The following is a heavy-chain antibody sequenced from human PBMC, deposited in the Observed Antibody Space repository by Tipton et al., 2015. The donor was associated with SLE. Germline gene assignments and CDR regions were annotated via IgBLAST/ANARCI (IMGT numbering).Heavy chain of an antibody. CDR1: GYSISSGYY. D-gene: IGHD3-10*01. CDR2: LYHSGGT. V-gene: IGHV4-38-2*01. CDR3: ARQGYGSGTPSWVDV. J-gene: IGHJ6*04. Sequence: LRLSCAVSGYSISSGYYWGWIRQPPGKGPEWIGSLYHSGGTYYNSSLKSRVTVSVDTSKNQFSLKLSSVTAADTAVYYWARQGYGSGTPSWVDVWGKGTTVTVSS.